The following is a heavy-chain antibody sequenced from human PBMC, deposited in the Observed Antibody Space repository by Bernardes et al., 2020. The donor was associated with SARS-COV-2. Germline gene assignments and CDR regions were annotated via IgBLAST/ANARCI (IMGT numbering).Heavy chain of an antibody. V-gene: IGHV3-66*01. CDR3: ATGEYSSGLAIVSNSDF. CDR2: MYAGGTT. CDR1: GFTVSDNY. J-gene: IGHJ4*02. D-gene: IGHD3-22*01. Sequence: GGALRLSCLGSGFTVSDNYMTWVRQAPGKGLEWVSSMYAGGTTTYADSVRGRFAISKDTSKNMVFLQMNSLTAADTAVYYCATGEYSSGLAIVSNSDFRGQGTLVTVSS.